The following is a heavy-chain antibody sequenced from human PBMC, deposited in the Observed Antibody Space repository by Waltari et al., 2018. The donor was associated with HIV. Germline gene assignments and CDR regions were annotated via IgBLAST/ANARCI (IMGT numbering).Heavy chain of an antibody. CDR2: IYYRGGA. CDR1: GGSISSRSYY. CDR3: ARRKEATIPGPSPPLCDY. D-gene: IGHD5-12*01. Sequence: QLQLQESGPGLVKPSETLSLTCTVSGGSISSRSYYWGWIRQPPGRGVGWSGGIYYRGGAYYNPALKSRVTISVDTSKNQFSLKLGSVTAADTAVYYCARRKEATIPGPSPPLCDYWGQGTLVTVSS. V-gene: IGHV4-39*01. J-gene: IGHJ4*02.